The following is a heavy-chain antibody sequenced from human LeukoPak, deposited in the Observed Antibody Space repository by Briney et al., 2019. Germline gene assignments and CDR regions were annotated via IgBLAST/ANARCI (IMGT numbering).Heavy chain of an antibody. V-gene: IGHV4-59*01. J-gene: IGHJ6*03. Sequence: SETLSLTCTVSGGSISSYYWSWIRQHPGKGLEWIGYIYYSGSTNYNPSLKSRVTISVDTSKNQFSLKLSSVTAADTAVYYCARVPRLGYCSGGSCYGLGRYYYYYYMDVWGKGTTVTVSS. D-gene: IGHD2-15*01. CDR3: ARVPRLGYCSGGSCYGLGRYYYYYYMDV. CDR1: GGSISSYY. CDR2: IYYSGST.